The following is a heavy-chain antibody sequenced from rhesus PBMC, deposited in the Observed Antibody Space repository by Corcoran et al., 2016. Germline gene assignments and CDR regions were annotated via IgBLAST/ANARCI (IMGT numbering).Heavy chain of an antibody. CDR3: AKPYSGKHNRFDV. D-gene: IGHD1-44*01. CDR2: VDIGVGSI. Sequence: EVQMVESGGGLAKPGGSLRLSCAASGFIFSSYWMHWVRQEPGKGLEWISGVDIGVGSIYYADSVKDRFTISGENAENTLYLQMKSLRAEDTAVYYCAKPYSGKHNRFDVWGPGVLVTVSS. V-gene: IGHV3-14*01. CDR1: GFIFSSYW. J-gene: IGHJ5-1*01.